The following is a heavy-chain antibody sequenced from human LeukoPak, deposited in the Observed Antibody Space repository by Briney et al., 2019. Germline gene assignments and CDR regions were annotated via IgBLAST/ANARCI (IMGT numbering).Heavy chain of an antibody. CDR3: ARVFMYYYDSRGGFDP. CDR1: GYTFTSYD. D-gene: IGHD3-22*01. CDR2: MNPNSGNT. Sequence: GASVKVSCKASGYTFTSYDINWVRQATGQGLEWMGWMNPNSGNTGYAQKFQGRVTMTRNTSISTAYMELSSLRSEDTAVYYCARVFMYYYDSRGGFDPWGQGTLVTVS. J-gene: IGHJ5*02. V-gene: IGHV1-8*01.